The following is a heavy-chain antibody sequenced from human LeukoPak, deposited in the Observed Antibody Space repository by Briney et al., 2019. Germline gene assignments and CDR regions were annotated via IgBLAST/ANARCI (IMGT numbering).Heavy chain of an antibody. CDR1: GFTVSTNY. V-gene: IGHV3-66*01. D-gene: IGHD3-22*01. J-gene: IGHJ3*02. CDR3: ARDGYYDSSGYRKHDGFDI. Sequence: PGGSLRLSCAASGFTVSTNYMSWVRQAPGKGLEWVSLIYSGGITQYADSVKGRFTISRGNSKNTLYLQMTSLRAEDTAVYHCARDGYYDSSGYRKHDGFDIWGQGTLVTVSS. CDR2: IYSGGIT.